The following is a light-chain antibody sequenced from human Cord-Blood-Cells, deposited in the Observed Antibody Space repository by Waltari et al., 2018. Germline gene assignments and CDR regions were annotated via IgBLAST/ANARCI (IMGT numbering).Light chain of an antibody. J-gene: IGKJ5*01. Sequence: EIVLTQSPATLSLSPGERATLPCRASQSVSSYLAWYQQKPGQAPRLLIYDASNRATGIPARFSGSGSGTDFTLTISSLEPEDFAVYYCQQRSNWPRTFGQGTRLEIK. CDR3: QQRSNWPRT. CDR1: QSVSSY. V-gene: IGKV3-11*01. CDR2: DAS.